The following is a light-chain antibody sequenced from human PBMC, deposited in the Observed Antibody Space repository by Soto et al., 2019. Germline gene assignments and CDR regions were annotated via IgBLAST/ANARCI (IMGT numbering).Light chain of an antibody. V-gene: IGKV1-13*02. CDR1: QGISSA. CDR2: DAS. CDR3: QQYNSYSMYT. Sequence: AIQLTQSPSSLSAYVGDSVSITCRASQGISSALAWYQQKPGRAPKLLIYDASSLEGGVPSRFSGSRSGTDFTLTVSSLQPEDFATYYCQQYNSYSMYTFGQGTKLEIK. J-gene: IGKJ2*01.